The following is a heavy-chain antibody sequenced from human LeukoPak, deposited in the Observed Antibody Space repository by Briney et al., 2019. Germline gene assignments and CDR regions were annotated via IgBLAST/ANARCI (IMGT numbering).Heavy chain of an antibody. CDR1: GGTFSSYA. D-gene: IGHD4-11*01. CDR2: IIPILGLA. J-gene: IGHJ6*02. Sequence: SLKVSCKASGGTFSSYAISWVRQAPGQGLEWMRRIIPILGLANYAQKFQGRVTITADKSTSTAYMELSSLRSEDTAVYYCAREAATVTTPVYYYYYYGMDVWGQGTTVTVS. CDR3: AREAATVTTPVYYYYYYGMDV. V-gene: IGHV1-69*04.